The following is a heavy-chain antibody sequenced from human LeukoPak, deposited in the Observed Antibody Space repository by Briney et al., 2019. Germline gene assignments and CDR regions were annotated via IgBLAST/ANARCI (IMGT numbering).Heavy chain of an antibody. CDR1: GGSISGYY. J-gene: IGHJ3*02. V-gene: IGHV4-59*01. Sequence: PSETLSLTCTVSGGSISGYYWSWIRQPPGKGLEWIGYIYYSGSTNYNPSLKSRVTISVDTSKNQFSLKLSSVTAADTAVYYCARDSGRGAFDIWGQGTMVTVSS. CDR2: IYYSGST. CDR3: ARDSGRGAFDI. D-gene: IGHD3-10*01.